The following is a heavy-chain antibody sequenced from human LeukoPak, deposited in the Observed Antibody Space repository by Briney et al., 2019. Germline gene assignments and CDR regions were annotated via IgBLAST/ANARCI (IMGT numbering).Heavy chain of an antibody. CDR3: AVVRFLEWITYGMDV. Sequence: ASVKVSCKASGYTFTGYYMHWVRQAPGQGLEWMGRINPNSGGTNYAQKFQGRVTMTRDTSISTAYMELSRLRSDDTAVYYCAVVRFLEWITYGMDVWGQGTTVTVSS. V-gene: IGHV1-2*02. CDR1: GYTFTGYY. CDR2: INPNSGGT. D-gene: IGHD3-3*01. J-gene: IGHJ6*02.